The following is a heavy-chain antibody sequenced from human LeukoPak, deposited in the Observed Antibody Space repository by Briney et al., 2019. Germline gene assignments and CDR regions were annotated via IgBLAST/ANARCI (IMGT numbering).Heavy chain of an antibody. J-gene: IGHJ3*02. V-gene: IGHV1-2*02. CDR2: INPNSGGT. D-gene: IGHD3-22*01. CDR3: ASSTMIVVGDAFDI. Sequence: GASVKVSCKASGYTFTGYYMHWVRQAPGQGLEWMGWINPNSGGTNYAQKFQGRVTMTRDTSISTAYMELSRLRSDDTAVYYCASSTMIVVGDAFDIWGQGTMVTVSS. CDR1: GYTFTGYY.